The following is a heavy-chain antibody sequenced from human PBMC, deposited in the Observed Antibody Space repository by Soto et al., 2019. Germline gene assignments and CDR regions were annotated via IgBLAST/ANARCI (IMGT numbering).Heavy chain of an antibody. J-gene: IGHJ1*01. Sequence: QVQLVESGGGVVQPGRSLRLSCAASGFIFSTYAMHWVRQAPGKGPEWVAVIWYDGSNKYYADSVKGRFTISRDNSKNTLYLQMNSLRAEDTAVYYCARPYSSNAAEATEYFRHWGQGTLVSVSS. CDR1: GFIFSTYA. V-gene: IGHV3-33*01. D-gene: IGHD6-13*01. CDR3: ARPYSSNAAEATEYFRH. CDR2: IWYDGSNK.